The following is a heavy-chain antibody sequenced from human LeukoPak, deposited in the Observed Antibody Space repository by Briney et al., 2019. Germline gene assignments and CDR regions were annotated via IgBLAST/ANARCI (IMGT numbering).Heavy chain of an antibody. V-gene: IGHV3-13*01. CDR3: AKDLLRITFGGVSLSY. Sequence: GGSLRLSCAASGFTFSSYDMHWVRQATGKGLEWVSAIGTAGDTYYPGSVKGRFTISRENAKNSLYLQMNSLRAEDTAVYYCAKDLLRITFGGVSLSYWGQGTLVTVSS. J-gene: IGHJ4*02. CDR2: IGTAGDT. D-gene: IGHD3-16*01. CDR1: GFTFSSYD.